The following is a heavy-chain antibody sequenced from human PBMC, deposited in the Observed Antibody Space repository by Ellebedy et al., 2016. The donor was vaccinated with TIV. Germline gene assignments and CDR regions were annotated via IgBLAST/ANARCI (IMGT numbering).Heavy chain of an antibody. Sequence: GESLKISCAASGFTFSSYAMSWVRQAPGKGLEWVSTITGSGSRIDYADSVKGRFTFSRDNSKNTLYLHMNSLRAEDTAVYHCAKGTQWLGRSCFDYWGQGTLVTVSS. J-gene: IGHJ4*02. V-gene: IGHV3-23*01. D-gene: IGHD6-19*01. CDR1: GFTFSSYA. CDR3: AKGTQWLGRSCFDY. CDR2: ITGSGSRI.